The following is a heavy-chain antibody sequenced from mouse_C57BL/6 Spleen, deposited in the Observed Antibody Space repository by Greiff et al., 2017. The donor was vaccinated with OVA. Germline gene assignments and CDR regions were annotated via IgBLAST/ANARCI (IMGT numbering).Heavy chain of an antibody. CDR3: ARGGNSYAMDY. D-gene: IGHD2-1*01. CDR1: GYTFTSYG. CDR2: LYPRRGNT. V-gene: IGHV1-81*01. J-gene: IGHJ4*01. Sequence: QVQLKESGAELARPGASVKLSCKASGYTFTSYGISWVKQRTGPGLEWIGELYPRRGNTYYNDKFKGQATLHADTSSSTAYMELRSLTSEDAAVYFCARGGNSYAMDYWGQGTSVTVSS.